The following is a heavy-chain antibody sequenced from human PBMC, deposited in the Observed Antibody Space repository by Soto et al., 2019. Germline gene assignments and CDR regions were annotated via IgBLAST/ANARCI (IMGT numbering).Heavy chain of an antibody. CDR1: GGSISSYY. CDR2: MYYSGRT. Sequence: SETLSLTCTVSGGSISSYYWSWIRQPPGKGLEWIGYMYYSGRTNYNPSLKSRVTISVDTSKNQFSLKLSSVTAADAAVYYCARVGYSSYFDYWGQGTLVTVSS. V-gene: IGHV4-59*01. D-gene: IGHD6-13*01. J-gene: IGHJ4*02. CDR3: ARVGYSSYFDY.